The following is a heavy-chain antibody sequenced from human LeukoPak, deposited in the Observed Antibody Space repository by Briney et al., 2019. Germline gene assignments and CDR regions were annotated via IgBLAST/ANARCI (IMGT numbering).Heavy chain of an antibody. V-gene: IGHV5-51*01. J-gene: IGHJ4*02. Sequence: GESLKISCKGSGYSFTNYWIAWVRQMPGKGLEWMGIIYPGDSDTRYSPSFQGQVTISADKSISTAYLQWSSLKASDTAMYYCARTTIDYLVAYWGQGTLVTVSS. CDR3: ARTTIDYLVAY. CDR2: IYPGDSDT. CDR1: GYSFTNYW. D-gene: IGHD5-12*01.